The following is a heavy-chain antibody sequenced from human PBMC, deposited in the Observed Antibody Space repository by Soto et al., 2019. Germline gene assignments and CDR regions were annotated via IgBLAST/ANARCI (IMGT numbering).Heavy chain of an antibody. Sequence: SQTLSLTCVISGDSVSSNSAAWNWIRQSPSRGLEWLGRTYYRSKWYNDYAVSLKSRININPDTSKNQFSLQLKSVTPEDTAVYYCARLHSSGTGDFDLWGRGTLVTVSA. CDR3: ARLHSSGTGDFDL. CDR1: GDSVSSNSAA. J-gene: IGHJ2*01. D-gene: IGHD6-19*01. V-gene: IGHV6-1*01. CDR2: TYYRSKWYN.